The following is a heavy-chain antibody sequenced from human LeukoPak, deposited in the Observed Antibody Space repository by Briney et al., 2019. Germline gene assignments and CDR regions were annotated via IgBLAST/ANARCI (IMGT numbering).Heavy chain of an antibody. V-gene: IGHV1-3*01. CDR2: INAGNGYT. CDR1: GYTLTSYA. D-gene: IGHD5-24*01. CDR3: ARGAGYNYPYYFDY. J-gene: IGHJ4*02. Sequence: ASVKVSCKASGYTLTSYAMHWVRQAPGQRLEWMGWINAGNGYTKYSQKFQGRVTITRDTSASTAYMELSSLRSEDTAVYYCARGAGYNYPYYFDYWGQGTLVTVSS.